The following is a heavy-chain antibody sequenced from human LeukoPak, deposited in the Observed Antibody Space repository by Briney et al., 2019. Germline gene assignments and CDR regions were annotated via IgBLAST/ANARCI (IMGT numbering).Heavy chain of an antibody. CDR3: ARGSADILTGNAFDI. CDR1: GYTFTSYA. Sequence: GASVKVSCKASGYTFTSYAKHWVRQAPGQRLEWMGWINAGNGNTKYSQKFQGRVTITRDTSASTAYMELSSLRSEDTAVYYCARGSADILTGNAFDIWGQGTMVTVSS. D-gene: IGHD3-9*01. J-gene: IGHJ3*02. V-gene: IGHV1-3*01. CDR2: INAGNGNT.